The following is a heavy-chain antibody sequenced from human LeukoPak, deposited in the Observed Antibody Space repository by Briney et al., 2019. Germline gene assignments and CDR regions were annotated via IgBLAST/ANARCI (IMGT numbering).Heavy chain of an antibody. Sequence: PGGSLRLSCAASGFTFSSYAMSWVRQAPGKGLEWVSAISGSGGSTYYADSVKGRFTISRDNAENSLHLQMDSLRAEDTAVYYCAREFKSGYGMWAWGQGTLATVSS. CDR1: GFTFSSYA. CDR2: ISGSGGST. CDR3: AREFKSGYGMWA. V-gene: IGHV3-23*01. J-gene: IGHJ5*02. D-gene: IGHD5-18*01.